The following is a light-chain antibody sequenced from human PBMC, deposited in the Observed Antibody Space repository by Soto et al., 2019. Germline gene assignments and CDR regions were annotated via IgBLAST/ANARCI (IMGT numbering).Light chain of an antibody. J-gene: IGKJ2*01. V-gene: IGKV1-33*01. Sequence: DIQMTQSPSSLSASVGDRVTITCKASPHINNFLNWYQQKPWKAPKLLIYDTSNLETVVPSRFSGRGSGTDFTFTISSLQPDAIGNSYGQQYNTLPRTFGQGTKLVIK. CDR3: QQYNTLPRT. CDR1: PHINNF. CDR2: DTS.